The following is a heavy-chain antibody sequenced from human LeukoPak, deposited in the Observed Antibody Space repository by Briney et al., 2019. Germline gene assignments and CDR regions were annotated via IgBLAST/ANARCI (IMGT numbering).Heavy chain of an antibody. Sequence: SVKVSSKASGGTFSNHAFSWVRQAPGQGLEWMGGIIPIDDSTNYVQKFQDRVMITADEATNIIYMELGSLKSEDTAEYYCARHSGHSSWYYGLDVWGQGTTVIVSS. CDR3: ARHSGHSSWYYGLDV. V-gene: IGHV1-69*13. J-gene: IGHJ6*02. CDR2: IIPIDDST. D-gene: IGHD6-13*01. CDR1: GGTFSNHA.